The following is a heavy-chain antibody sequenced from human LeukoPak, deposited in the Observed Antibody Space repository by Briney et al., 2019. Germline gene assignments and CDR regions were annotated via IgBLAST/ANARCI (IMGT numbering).Heavy chain of an antibody. Sequence: GGSLRLSCAASGFTFSTYSMNWVRQAPGKGLEWVSYISSSSSTIYYADSVKGRFTISRDNAKNSLYLQMNTLRDEDTAVYYCARDTMVRGVNPPYHFDYWGQGTLVTVSS. CDR3: ARDTMVRGVNPPYHFDY. V-gene: IGHV3-48*02. CDR1: GFTFSTYS. J-gene: IGHJ4*02. D-gene: IGHD3-10*01. CDR2: ISSSSSTI.